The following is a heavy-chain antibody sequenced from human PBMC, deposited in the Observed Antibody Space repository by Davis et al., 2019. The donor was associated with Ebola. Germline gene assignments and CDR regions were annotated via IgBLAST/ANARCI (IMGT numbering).Heavy chain of an antibody. J-gene: IGHJ4*02. V-gene: IGHV1-3*01. CDR1: GYTFTSYD. D-gene: IGHD1-20*01. Sequence: AASVKVSCKASGYTFTSYDINWVRQATGQGLEWMGWINAGNGNTKYSQKFQGRVTITRDTSASTAYMELSSLRSEDTAVYYCARDNFSGVRPFDYWGQGTLVTVSS. CDR3: ARDNFSGVRPFDY. CDR2: INAGNGNT.